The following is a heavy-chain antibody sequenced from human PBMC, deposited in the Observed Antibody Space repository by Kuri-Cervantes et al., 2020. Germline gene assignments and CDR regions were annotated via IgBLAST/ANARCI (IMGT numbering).Heavy chain of an antibody. CDR2: ISYDGSNK. D-gene: IGHD3-9*01. CDR3: ARDRSILTGYSFPDY. V-gene: IGHV3-30-3*01. Sequence: GGSLRLSCAASGFTFSSYAMHWVRQAPGKGLEWVAVISYDGSNKYYADSVKGRFTISRDNSKNTLYLQMNSLRAEDTAVYYCARDRSILTGYSFPDYWGQGTLVTVSS. J-gene: IGHJ4*02. CDR1: GFTFSSYA.